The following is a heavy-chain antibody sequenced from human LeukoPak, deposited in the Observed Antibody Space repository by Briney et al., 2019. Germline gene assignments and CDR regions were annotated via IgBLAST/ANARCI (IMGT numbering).Heavy chain of an antibody. D-gene: IGHD5-12*01. CDR3: AKKGGTSGATDYFDY. CDR2: ISYDGSNK. CDR1: GFTFSSYA. V-gene: IGHV3-30-3*02. Sequence: PGGSLRLSCAASGFTFSSYAMHWVRQAPGEGLEWVAVISYDGSNKYSADSVKGRFTISRDNSDNTLYLQMDSLRGDDTAVYYCAKKGGTSGATDYFDYWGQGTLVSVSS. J-gene: IGHJ4*02.